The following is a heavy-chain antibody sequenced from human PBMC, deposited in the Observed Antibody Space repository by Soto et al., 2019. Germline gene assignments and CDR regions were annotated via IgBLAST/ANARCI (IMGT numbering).Heavy chain of an antibody. J-gene: IGHJ6*02. CDR2: IYWNDDK. D-gene: IGHD3-3*01. CDR1: RFSLSTHGFG. CDR3: THITSRLYGMDV. V-gene: IGHV2-5*01. Sequence: PGPTLLNPPQTVTLTGTFSRFSLSTHGFGFGCISQPPGKALEWLALIYWNDDKHYSPSLKTRLTLAKDNYKNQVVLTMTNMDPVETATYYCTHITSRLYGMDVWGPGTTVTVSS.